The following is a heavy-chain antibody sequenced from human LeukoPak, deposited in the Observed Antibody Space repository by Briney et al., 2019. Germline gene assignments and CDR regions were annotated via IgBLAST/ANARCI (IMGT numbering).Heavy chain of an antibody. Sequence: SETLSLTCTVSGGSISSGGYYWSWIRQHPGKGLEWIGYIYYSGSTYYNPSLKSRVTISVDTSKNQFSLKLSSVTVADTAVYYCARVSGTAMAYYFDYWGQGTLVTVSS. V-gene: IGHV4-31*03. J-gene: IGHJ4*02. CDR3: ARVSGTAMAYYFDY. CDR1: GGSISSGGYY. D-gene: IGHD5-18*01. CDR2: IYYSGST.